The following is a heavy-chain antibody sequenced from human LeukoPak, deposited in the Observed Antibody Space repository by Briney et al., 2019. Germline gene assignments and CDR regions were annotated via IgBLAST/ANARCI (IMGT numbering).Heavy chain of an antibody. CDR2: ISGYSGNT. Sequence: GASVRVSCKASGYTFTRNGICWVRQAPGQGLEWMGWISGYSGNTKYAQKFQGRVTMTTDTSTSTAYMELKSLRSDDTAVYYCARGPGGRSGYHPLEDYYYYYYMDVWGKGTKVTVSS. V-gene: IGHV1-18*01. J-gene: IGHJ6*03. CDR3: ARGPGGRSGYHPLEDYYYYYYMDV. D-gene: IGHD3-22*01. CDR1: GYTFTRNG.